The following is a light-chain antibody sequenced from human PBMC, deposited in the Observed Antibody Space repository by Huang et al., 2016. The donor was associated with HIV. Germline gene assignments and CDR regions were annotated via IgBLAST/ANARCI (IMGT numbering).Light chain of an antibody. J-gene: IGKJ1*01. V-gene: IGKV3-20*01. CDR1: QSVSNSY. CDR3: QQYVGSPRT. CDR2: GVS. Sequence: EIVLTQSPDTLSLSPGESATLSCRASQSVSNSYIAWYQQRPGQAPRLLIYGVSSRATGTSDRFSGSGSGTDFTLTISRLEPEDFAVYFCQQYVGSPRTFGQGTKVEIK.